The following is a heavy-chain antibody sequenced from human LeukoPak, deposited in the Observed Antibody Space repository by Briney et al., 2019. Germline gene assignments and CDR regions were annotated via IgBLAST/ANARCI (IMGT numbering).Heavy chain of an antibody. V-gene: IGHV3-64*01. J-gene: IGHJ6*03. D-gene: IGHD3-22*01. CDR3: ARATPYYDSSGYSIYYYYMDV. CDR2: ISSNGGST. CDR1: GFTFSSYA. Sequence: GGSLRLSCAASGFTFSSYAMHWVRQAPRKGLEYVSAISSNGGSTYYANSVKGRFTISRDNSKNTLYLQMGSLRAEDMAVYYCARATPYYDSSGYSIYYYYMDVWGKGTTVTVSS.